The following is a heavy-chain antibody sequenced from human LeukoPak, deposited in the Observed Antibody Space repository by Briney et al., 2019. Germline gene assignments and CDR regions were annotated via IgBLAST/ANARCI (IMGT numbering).Heavy chain of an antibody. CDR3: ARHRVGSGWYGVNWFDP. J-gene: IGHJ5*02. CDR1: GGSISSSSYY. V-gene: IGHV4-39*01. Sequence: SETLSLTCTVSGGSISSSSYYWGWIRQPPGKGLEWIGGIYYSGSTYYNPSLKSRVTISVDMSKNQFSLKLSSVTAADTAVYYCARHRVGSGWYGVNWFDPWGQGTLVTVSS. CDR2: IYYSGST. D-gene: IGHD6-19*01.